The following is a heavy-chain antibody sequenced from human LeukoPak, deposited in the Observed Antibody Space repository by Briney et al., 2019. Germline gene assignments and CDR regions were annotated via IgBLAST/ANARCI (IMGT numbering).Heavy chain of an antibody. J-gene: IGHJ4*02. D-gene: IGHD2-15*01. Sequence: GGSLRLSRAASGFTLSSYAMSWVRQAPGKELEWVSAISDTGNTYHADSVKGRFTISRDSSKNTLFLQMNRLRPEDAAVYYCAKAPVTTCRGAFCYPFDYWGLGTLVTVSS. CDR3: AKAPVTTCRGAFCYPFDY. V-gene: IGHV3-23*01. CDR2: ISDTGNT. CDR1: GFTLSSYA.